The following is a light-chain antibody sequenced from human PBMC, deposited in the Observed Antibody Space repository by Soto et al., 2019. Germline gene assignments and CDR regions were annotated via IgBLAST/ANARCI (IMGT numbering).Light chain of an antibody. CDR1: QSVSTY. CDR2: DAS. Sequence: EIVLTQSPATLSLSPGERATLSCRASQSVSTYLAWYQQKPGQAPRLLIYDASKRATGIPARFSGSGSGTDFTLTITILEPEDFGVYYCQQRSNWPPTWTFGQGTKVDIK. V-gene: IGKV3-11*01. CDR3: QQRSNWPPTWT. J-gene: IGKJ1*01.